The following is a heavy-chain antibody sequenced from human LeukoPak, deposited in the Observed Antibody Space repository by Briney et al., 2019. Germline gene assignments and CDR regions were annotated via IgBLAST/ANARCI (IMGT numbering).Heavy chain of an antibody. Sequence: GGSLRLSCAASGFTFSSYAMTWVRQAPGRGLEWVSAIRGSGGTTHYADSVKGRFTISRDTSKNTLYLQMNSLRVEDTAVYYCAKSQSFYFYYGVDVWGQGTTVTVSS. D-gene: IGHD2/OR15-2a*01. J-gene: IGHJ6*02. CDR2: IRGSGGTT. CDR3: AKSQSFYFYYGVDV. V-gene: IGHV3-23*01. CDR1: GFTFSSYA.